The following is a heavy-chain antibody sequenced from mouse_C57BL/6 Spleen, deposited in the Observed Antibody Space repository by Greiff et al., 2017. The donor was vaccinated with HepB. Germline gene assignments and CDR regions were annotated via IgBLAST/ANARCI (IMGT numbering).Heavy chain of an antibody. J-gene: IGHJ3*01. Sequence: EVKLLESGPGLVKPSQSLSLTCPVTGYSITSGYYWNWIRQFPGNKREWMGYISYDGSNNYNPSLKNRISITRDTSKNQFFLKFNSVTTEDTATYDCARVAGNYPWFAYWGQGTLVTVSA. CDR2: ISYDGSN. CDR3: ARVAGNYPWFAY. V-gene: IGHV3-6*01. D-gene: IGHD2-1*01. CDR1: GYSITSGYY.